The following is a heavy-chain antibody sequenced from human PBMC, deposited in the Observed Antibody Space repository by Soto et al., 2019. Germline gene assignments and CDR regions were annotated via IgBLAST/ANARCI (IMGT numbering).Heavy chain of an antibody. V-gene: IGHV3-23*01. CDR2: ISGSGGST. CDR1: GFTFSSYA. J-gene: IGHJ4*02. D-gene: IGHD6-19*01. CDR3: AKDGSGWLVSNFDY. Sequence: AGGSLRLSCAASGFTFSSYAMSWVRQAPGKGLEWVSAISGSGGSTYYADSVKGRFTISRDNSKNTLYLQMNSLRAEDTAVYYCAKDGSGWLVSNFDYWGQGTLVTVSS.